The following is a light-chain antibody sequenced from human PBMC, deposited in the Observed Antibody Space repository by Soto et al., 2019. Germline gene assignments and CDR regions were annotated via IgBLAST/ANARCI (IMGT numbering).Light chain of an antibody. CDR1: QSVSGN. V-gene: IGKV3-15*01. CDR3: QQYNNWPKT. Sequence: EIVMTQSPATLSVSPGERATLSCRASQSVSGNLAWYQQKPGQAPRLLIFGASARATGIPARFSGSGSGTEFTLTISSLQSEDFAVYYCQQYNNWPKTFGQGTKVEIK. CDR2: GAS. J-gene: IGKJ1*01.